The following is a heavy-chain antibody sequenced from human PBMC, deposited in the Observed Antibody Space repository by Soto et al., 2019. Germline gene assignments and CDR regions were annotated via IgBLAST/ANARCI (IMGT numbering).Heavy chain of an antibody. CDR2: INPSDGST. V-gene: IGHV1-46*01. CDR1: GYTFISYY. CDR3: ARAADGTSRYFDL. J-gene: IGHJ2*01. D-gene: IGHD6-13*01. Sequence: QVQLVQSGAAVKKPGASVKVSCKSSGYTFISYYMHWVRQDPGQGLEWMGIINPSDGSTTYAQKFQGRVTMTRDTSTSTVYMELSSLRSEGTAVYYCARAADGTSRYFDLWGRGTLVTVSS.